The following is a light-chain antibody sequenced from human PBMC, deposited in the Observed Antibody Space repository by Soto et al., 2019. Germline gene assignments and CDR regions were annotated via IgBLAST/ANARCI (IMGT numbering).Light chain of an antibody. Sequence: SYELTQPPSVSVAPGKTARITCGGNNIGSKSVHWYQQKPGQAPVLVIYYDSDRPSGIPERFSGSNSGNTATLTISRVEAGDEADYYCQVWDSSSDHGVFGGWTKLTVL. V-gene: IGLV3-21*04. CDR2: YDS. CDR1: NIGSKS. J-gene: IGLJ2*01. CDR3: QVWDSSSDHGV.